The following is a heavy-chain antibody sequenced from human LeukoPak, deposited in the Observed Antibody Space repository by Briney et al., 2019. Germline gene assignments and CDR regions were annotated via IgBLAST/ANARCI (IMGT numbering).Heavy chain of an antibody. D-gene: IGHD2-2*01. V-gene: IGHV1-24*01. Sequence: ASVKVSCKVSGYTLTELSMHWVRQAPGKGLEWMGGFDPEDGETIYAQKFQGRVTMTEGTSTDTAYMELSSLRSEDTAVYYCATDIRHLYCSSTSCYLPYWGQGTLVTVSS. J-gene: IGHJ4*02. CDR1: GYTLTELS. CDR3: ATDIRHLYCSSTSCYLPY. CDR2: FDPEDGET.